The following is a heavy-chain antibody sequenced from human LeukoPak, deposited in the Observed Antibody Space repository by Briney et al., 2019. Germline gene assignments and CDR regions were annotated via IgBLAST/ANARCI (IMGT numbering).Heavy chain of an antibody. V-gene: IGHV3-11*04. D-gene: IGHD3-10*01. J-gene: IGHJ6*03. CDR3: ARVGYGSGSYYVLSHYYYMVV. CDR1: GFTFSDYY. Sequence: GGSLRFPGAGSGFTFSDYYMSWLRQAPGKGLEWVSYISSSSSTIYYADSVKGRFTISRDNAKNSLYLQMNSLRAEDTAVYYCARVGYGSGSYYVLSHYYYMVVWGKGTTVTVSS. CDR2: ISSSSSTI.